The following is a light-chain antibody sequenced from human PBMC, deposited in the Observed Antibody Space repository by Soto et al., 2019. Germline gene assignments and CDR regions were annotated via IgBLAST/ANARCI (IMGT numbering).Light chain of an antibody. CDR1: SSDVGAHNY. CDR3: SSYTSSSTVV. Sequence: QSALTQPASVSGSPGQSITISCTGTSSDVGAHNYVSWYQQHPGEAPKLMIYEVSNRPSGVSNRFSGSKSGNTASLTISGLQAEDEADYYCSSYTSSSTVVFGGGTKLTVL. CDR2: EVS. J-gene: IGLJ2*01. V-gene: IGLV2-14*03.